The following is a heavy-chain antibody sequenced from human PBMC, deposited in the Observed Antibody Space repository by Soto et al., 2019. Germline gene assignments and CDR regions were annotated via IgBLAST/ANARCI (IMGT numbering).Heavy chain of an antibody. V-gene: IGHV3-21*01. CDR1: GFTFSSYS. CDR3: ARWPILNVTHGGYYYYYYMDV. D-gene: IGHD2-21*02. J-gene: IGHJ6*03. Sequence: GGSLRLSCAASGFTFSSYSMNWVRQAPGKGLEWVSSISSSSSYIYYADSVKGRFTISRDNAKNSLYLQMNSLRAEDTAVYYCARWPILNVTHGGYYYYYYMDVWGKGTTVTVSS. CDR2: ISSSSSYI.